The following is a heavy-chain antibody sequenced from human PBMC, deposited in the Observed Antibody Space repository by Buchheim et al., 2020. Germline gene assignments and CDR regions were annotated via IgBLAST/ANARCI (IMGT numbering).Heavy chain of an antibody. D-gene: IGHD3-22*01. V-gene: IGHV1-69*18. J-gene: IGHJ4*02. Sequence: QVQLVQSGPEVKKPGSSVKVSCKASGGTFNNYAISWVRQAPGQGLEWMGIINPISDTPNYAQKFQGRVTITADASTNTLYMELSSLRSEDTAVYYCARGPDQGYYDSSGYFVPDDYWGQGTL. CDR1: GGTFNNYA. CDR2: INPISDTP. CDR3: ARGPDQGYYDSSGYFVPDDY.